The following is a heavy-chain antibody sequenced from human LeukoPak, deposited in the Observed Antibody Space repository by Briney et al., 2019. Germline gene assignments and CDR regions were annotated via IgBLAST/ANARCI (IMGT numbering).Heavy chain of an antibody. CDR3: ARYYGSGSPYREYYFDY. Sequence: ASVKVSCKASGYTFTSYDINWVRQATGQGLEWMGWMNPNSGNTGYAQKFQGRVTMTRNTSISTAYMELSSLRSEDTAVYYCARYYGSGSPYREYYFDYWGPGTLVTVSS. J-gene: IGHJ4*02. CDR2: MNPNSGNT. D-gene: IGHD3-10*01. V-gene: IGHV1-8*01. CDR1: GYTFTSYD.